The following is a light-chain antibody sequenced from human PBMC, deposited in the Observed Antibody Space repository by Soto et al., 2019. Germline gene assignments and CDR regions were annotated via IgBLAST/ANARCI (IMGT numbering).Light chain of an antibody. J-gene: IGKJ1*01. Sequence: DIQMTQSPSSLSASVGDRVTITCRASQSISTYLNWYQHKPGKAPKVLIYAVSSLQSGVPSRFSGSGSGTYFTLTITSLQPEDSATYYCQHSYGTPRTFGQGTKVEIK. CDR1: QSISTY. V-gene: IGKV1-39*01. CDR3: QHSYGTPRT. CDR2: AVS.